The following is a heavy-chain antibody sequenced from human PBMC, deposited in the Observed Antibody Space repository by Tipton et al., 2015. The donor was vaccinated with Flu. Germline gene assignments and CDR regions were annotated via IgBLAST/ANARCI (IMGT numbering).Heavy chain of an antibody. D-gene: IGHD5-24*01. CDR2: ISNSGNTR. J-gene: IGHJ3*01. CDR1: GFTLNGYE. V-gene: IGHV3-48*03. CDR3: AREVSGFDGNLDAPDS. Sequence: QLVQSGGGLVKPGGSLRLSCVVSGFTLNGYEVDWVRQVPGKGMEWISYISNSGNTRHYADSVKGRFTVSRDNARNSVFLQMNSLRVEDTGVYFCAREVSGFDGNLDAPDSWGPGTVVTVSS.